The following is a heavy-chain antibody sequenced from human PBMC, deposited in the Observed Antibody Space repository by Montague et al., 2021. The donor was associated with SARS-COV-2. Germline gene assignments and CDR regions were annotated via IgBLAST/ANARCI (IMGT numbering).Heavy chain of an antibody. Sequence: SETLSLTCSVSGDSITNHYWSWIRQPAGKGLEWIGRMHFTGKTNLSPSFSSRLTMSADTSKNQFSLKLTSVTAADTAIYFCARDRFDFGAGRQGTIDFWGQGTLVTVSS. D-gene: IGHD3-10*01. CDR2: MHFTGKT. CDR3: ARDRFDFGAGRQGTIDF. V-gene: IGHV4-4*07. CDR1: GDSITNHY. J-gene: IGHJ4*02.